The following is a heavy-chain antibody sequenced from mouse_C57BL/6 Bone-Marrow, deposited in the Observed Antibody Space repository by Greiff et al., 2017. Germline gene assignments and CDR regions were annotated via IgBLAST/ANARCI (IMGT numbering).Heavy chain of an antibody. J-gene: IGHJ3*01. CDR3: ARGDGNYEDFAY. Sequence: QVQLQQSGAELVRPGASVKLSCKASGYTFTDYYINWVKQRPGQGLEWIARIYPGSGNTYYNEKFKGKATLTAEKSSSTAYMQLSSLTSEDSAVYYCARGDGNYEDFAYWGQGTMVTVSA. V-gene: IGHV1-76*01. CDR2: IYPGSGNT. CDR1: GYTFTDYY. D-gene: IGHD2-1*01.